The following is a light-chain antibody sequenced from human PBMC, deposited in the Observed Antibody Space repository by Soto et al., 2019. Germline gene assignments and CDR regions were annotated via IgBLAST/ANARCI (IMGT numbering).Light chain of an antibody. CDR3: CSYAGSYTLV. Sequence: QSALTQPRSVSGSPGQSVTISCTGTSSDVGGYGYVSWYQQHPGKAPKLIIYDVTRRPSGVPDRFSGSKSGNTASLTISGLQAEDEADFYCCSYAGSYTLVFGGGTQLTVL. V-gene: IGLV2-11*01. J-gene: IGLJ2*01. CDR1: SSDVGGYGY. CDR2: DVT.